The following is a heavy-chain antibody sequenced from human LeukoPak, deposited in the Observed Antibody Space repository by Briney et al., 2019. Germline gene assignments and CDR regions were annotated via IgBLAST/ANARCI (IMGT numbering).Heavy chain of an antibody. CDR3: AREHTETSSLNFRNYYYYGMDI. V-gene: IGHV4-31*03. J-gene: IGHJ6*04. D-gene: IGHD4-11*01. Sequence: SENLSLTCTVSTGTIRSGDYARHWIRQHPGKSLESIANIYYRECTHYNPSLTSRMTMSVDTSKDPFSLKLSSVTAADTAIYYCAREHTETSSLNFRNYYYYGMDIWGEGTTVIVSS. CDR1: TGTIRSGDYA. CDR2: IYYRECT.